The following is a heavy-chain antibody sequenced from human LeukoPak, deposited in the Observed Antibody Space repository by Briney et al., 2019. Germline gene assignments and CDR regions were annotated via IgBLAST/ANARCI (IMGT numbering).Heavy chain of an antibody. CDR1: GFTFSDYY. CDR3: ARVHCGGGSCYSGSPYYYYMDV. J-gene: IGHJ6*03. Sequence: GGSLRLSCAASGFTFSDYYMSWIRQAPGKGLEWVSYISTRGSTKYYADSVKGRFTISRDNAKNSLYLLMNSLRAEDTAVYYCARVHCGGGSCYSGSPYYYYMDVWGKGTTVTVSS. CDR2: ISTRGSTK. D-gene: IGHD2-15*01. V-gene: IGHV3-11*04.